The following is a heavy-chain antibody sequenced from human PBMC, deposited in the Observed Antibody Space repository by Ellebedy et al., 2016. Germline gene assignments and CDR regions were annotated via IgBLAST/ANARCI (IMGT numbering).Heavy chain of an antibody. J-gene: IGHJ3*02. CDR1: GGSISSSSYY. CDR3: ARDRRGFGAFDI. D-gene: IGHD2-15*01. CDR2: IYYSGST. V-gene: IGHV4-61*05. Sequence: SETLSLTXTVSGGSISSSSYYWSWIRQPPGKGLEWIGYIYYSGSTNYNPSLKSRVTISVDTSKNQFSLKLSSVTAADTAVYYCARDRRGFGAFDIWGQGTMVTVSS.